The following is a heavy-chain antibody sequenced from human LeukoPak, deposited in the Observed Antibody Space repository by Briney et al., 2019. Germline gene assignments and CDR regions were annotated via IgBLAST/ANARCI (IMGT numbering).Heavy chain of an antibody. V-gene: IGHV4-34*01. D-gene: IGHD3-22*01. Sequence: PSETLSLTCAVYGGSFSGYYCSWIRQPPGKGLEWIGEINHSGSTNYNPSLKSRVTISVDTSKNQFSLKLSSVTAADTVVYYCAGGNYYDSSGYYFPFDYWGQGTLVTVSS. J-gene: IGHJ4*02. CDR1: GGSFSGYY. CDR2: INHSGST. CDR3: AGGNYYDSSGYYFPFDY.